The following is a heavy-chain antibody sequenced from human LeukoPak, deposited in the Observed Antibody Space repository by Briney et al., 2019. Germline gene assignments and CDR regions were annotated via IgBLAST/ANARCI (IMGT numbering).Heavy chain of an antibody. V-gene: IGHV1-46*01. CDR1: GYTFTMYY. J-gene: IGHJ6*03. CDR2: INPSDGGT. Sequence: GASVKVSCKASGYTFTMYYIHWVRQAPGQGLEWMGMINPSDGGTTYAQRFQGRVTMTRDESTSTAYMELSSLRSEGTAVYYCARDAYDFMDVWGKGTTVTVSS. D-gene: IGHD3-3*01. CDR3: ARDAYDFMDV.